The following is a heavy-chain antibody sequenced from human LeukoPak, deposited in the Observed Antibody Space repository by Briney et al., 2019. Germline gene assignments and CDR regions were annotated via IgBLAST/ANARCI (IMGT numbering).Heavy chain of an antibody. J-gene: IGHJ5*02. V-gene: IGHV3-74*03. CDR3: ARGYSSSRYNWLDP. CDR1: GITFSSYW. CDR2: INSDGTSE. Sequence: PGGSLRLSCAASGITFSSYWMHWVRQAPGKGPMYVSRINSDGTSETYADSVKGRFIISRDNAKNTLYLQTNSLRAEDTAVYYCARGYSSSRYNWLDPWGQGTLVTVSS. D-gene: IGHD6-13*01.